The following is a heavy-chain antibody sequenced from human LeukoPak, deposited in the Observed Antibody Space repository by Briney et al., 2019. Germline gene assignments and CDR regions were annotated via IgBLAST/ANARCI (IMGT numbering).Heavy chain of an antibody. D-gene: IGHD3-10*01. Sequence: GGSLRLSCAASGFTFSSYAMSWVRQAPGKGLEWVSAISGSGGSTYYADSVKGRFTISRDNSKNTLYLQMNSLRAEDTAVYHCAKDHRGWFGELYPDYWGQGTLVTVSS. CDR3: AKDHRGWFGELYPDY. J-gene: IGHJ4*02. CDR2: ISGSGGST. V-gene: IGHV3-23*01. CDR1: GFTFSSYA.